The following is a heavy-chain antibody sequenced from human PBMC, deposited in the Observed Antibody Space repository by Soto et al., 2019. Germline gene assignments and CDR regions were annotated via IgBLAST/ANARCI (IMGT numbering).Heavy chain of an antibody. CDR2: IIPISPTP. V-gene: IGHV1-69*12. J-gene: IGHJ6*02. Sequence: QVQLVQSGAEVKKPGSSVTVSCKASGGTFGNSAISWVRQAPGQGLEWMGGIIPISPTPDYAQKFQGRVTITADESTSAAYMELTSLRSDDTAVYFCERDKDRLQLGGNYYWAMDVWGQGTTVTVSS. CDR1: GGTFGNSA. D-gene: IGHD5-12*01. CDR3: ERDKDRLQLGGNYYWAMDV.